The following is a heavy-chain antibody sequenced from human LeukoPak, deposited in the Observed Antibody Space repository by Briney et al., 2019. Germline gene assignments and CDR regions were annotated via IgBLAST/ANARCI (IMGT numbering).Heavy chain of an antibody. Sequence: GASVKVSCKASGYTFTSYYMHWVRQALGQGLEWMGIINPSGGSTSYAQKFQGRVTMTRDMSTSTVYMELSSLRSEDTAVYYCARAPSGWYFDYWGQGTLVTVSS. CDR3: ARAPSGWYFDY. V-gene: IGHV1-46*01. CDR1: GYTFTSYY. CDR2: INPSGGST. D-gene: IGHD6-19*01. J-gene: IGHJ4*02.